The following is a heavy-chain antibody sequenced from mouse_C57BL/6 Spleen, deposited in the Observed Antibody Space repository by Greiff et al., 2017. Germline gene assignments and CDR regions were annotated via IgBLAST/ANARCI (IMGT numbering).Heavy chain of an antibody. D-gene: IGHD4-1*01. CDR3: TREGGRELGRGYFDV. CDR2: IDPETGGT. J-gene: IGHJ1*03. V-gene: IGHV1-15*01. Sequence: VQRVESGAELVRPGASVTLSCKASGYTFTDYEMHWVKQTPVHGLEWIGAIDPETGGTAYNQKFKGKAILTADKSSSTAYMELRSLTSEDSAVYYCTREGGRELGRGYFDVWGTGTTVTVSS. CDR1: GYTFTDYE.